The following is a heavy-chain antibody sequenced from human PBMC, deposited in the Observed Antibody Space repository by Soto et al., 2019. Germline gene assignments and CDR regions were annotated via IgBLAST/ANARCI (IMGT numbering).Heavy chain of an antibody. D-gene: IGHD1-26*01. CDR1: GFPFSSYA. Sequence: GGSLRLSCAASGFPFSSYAMHWVRPAPGKGLEWVAVISYDGSNKYYADSVKGRFTISRDNSKNTLYLQMNSLRAEDTAVYYCARGSDAHYYYYGMDVWGQGTTVTVS. V-gene: IGHV3-30-3*01. J-gene: IGHJ6*02. CDR3: ARGSDAHYYYYGMDV. CDR2: ISYDGSNK.